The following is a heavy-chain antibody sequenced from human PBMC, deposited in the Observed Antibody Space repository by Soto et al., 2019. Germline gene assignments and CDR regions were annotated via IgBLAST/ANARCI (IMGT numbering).Heavy chain of an antibody. D-gene: IGHD6-13*01. V-gene: IGHV1-3*01. J-gene: IGHJ6*02. CDR3: AGSSSLTNYYYYYGMDV. CDR1: GYTFTSYA. Sequence: QVQLVQSGAEVKKPGASVKVSCKASGYTFTSYAMHWVRQAPGQRLEWMGWINAGNGNTKYSQKFQGRVTITRDTSACTAYMELSSLRSEDTAVYYCAGSSSLTNYYYYYGMDVWGQGTTVTVSS. CDR2: INAGNGNT.